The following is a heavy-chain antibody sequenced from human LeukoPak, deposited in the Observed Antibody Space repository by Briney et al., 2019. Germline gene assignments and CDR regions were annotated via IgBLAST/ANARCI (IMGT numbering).Heavy chain of an antibody. CDR1: GGSFSGYY. CDR3: AARVVAATAIDY. V-gene: IGHV4-34*01. CDR2: INHSGST. Sequence: SETLSLTCAVYGGSFSGYYWSWIRQPPRKGLEWIGEINHSGSTNYNPSLKSRVTISVDTSKNQFSLKLSSVTAADTAVYYCAARVVAATAIDYWGQGTLVTVSS. J-gene: IGHJ4*02. D-gene: IGHD2-15*01.